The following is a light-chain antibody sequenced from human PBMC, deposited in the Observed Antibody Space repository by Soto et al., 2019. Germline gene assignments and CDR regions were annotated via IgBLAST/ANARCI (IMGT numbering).Light chain of an antibody. Sequence: EIVLTQSPGTLSLSPGERATLSCRASQSVSSTYLAWYHHKPGQAPRLLIYGASSRAAGIPDRFSGSGSGTDFTLTISRLEPEDFAVYYCHQYGSSRHTFGQGTKVEIE. CDR2: GAS. CDR3: HQYGSSRHT. J-gene: IGKJ2*01. V-gene: IGKV3-20*01. CDR1: QSVSSTY.